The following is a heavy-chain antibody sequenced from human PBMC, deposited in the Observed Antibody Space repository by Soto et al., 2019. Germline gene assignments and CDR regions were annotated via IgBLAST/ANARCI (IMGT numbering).Heavy chain of an antibody. Sequence: SETLSLTCTVSGGSISSSSYYWGWIRQPPGKGLEWIGSIYYSGSTYYNPSLKSRVTISVDTSKNQFSLKLSSVTAADTAVYYCARRAVPGIAVAGTYYYGMDVCGQVTTVTVS. J-gene: IGHJ6*02. CDR2: IYYSGST. D-gene: IGHD6-19*01. CDR1: GGSISSSSYY. V-gene: IGHV4-39*01. CDR3: ARRAVPGIAVAGTYYYGMDV.